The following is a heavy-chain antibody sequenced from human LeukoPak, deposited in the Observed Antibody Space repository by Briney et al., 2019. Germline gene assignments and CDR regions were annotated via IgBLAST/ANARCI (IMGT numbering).Heavy chain of an antibody. CDR1: GGSLRSSDYY. Sequence: SETLSLTCTVSGGSLRSSDYYWGWIRQPPGKGLEWIGNIYYSGSTYYNPSLKSRVTMSVDTSKKQFSLKLSSVTAADTAVYYCARSPVRDYYGSGSFSSFRFDYWGQGTLVTVSS. CDR2: IYYSGST. D-gene: IGHD3-10*01. V-gene: IGHV4-39*01. J-gene: IGHJ4*02. CDR3: ARSPVRDYYGSGSFSSFRFDY.